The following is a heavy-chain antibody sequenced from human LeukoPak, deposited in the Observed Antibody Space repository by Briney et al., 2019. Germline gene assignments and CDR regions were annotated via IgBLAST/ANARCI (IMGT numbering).Heavy chain of an antibody. CDR2: IYYTWAT. CDR1: XXXXWXYY. CDR3: ERYGGSGWVIDN. Sequence: SETLSLXCTXXXXXXWXYYCTWIRQPPGEGLGGSGYIYYTWATSYNPSLKSRVTISVDPSKKQFSLKLTSVTAADPAVYYCERYGGSGWVIDNWGQGTLVTVSS. D-gene: IGHD6-19*01. J-gene: IGHJ4*02. V-gene: IGHV4-59*08.